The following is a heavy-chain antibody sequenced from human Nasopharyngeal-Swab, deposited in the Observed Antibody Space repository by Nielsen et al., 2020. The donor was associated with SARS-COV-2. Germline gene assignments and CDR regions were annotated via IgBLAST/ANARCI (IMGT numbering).Heavy chain of an antibody. CDR1: GYSFTSYW. Sequence: GESLTISCKGSGYSFTSYWIGWVRQMPGRGLEWMGIIYPGDSDTRYSPSFQGQVTISVDKSISTAYLQWSSLKASDTAMYYCARQKIRKHIVVVTAIWDAFDIWGQGTMVTVSS. J-gene: IGHJ3*02. D-gene: IGHD2-21*02. CDR2: IYPGDSDT. CDR3: ARQKIRKHIVVVTAIWDAFDI. V-gene: IGHV5-51*01.